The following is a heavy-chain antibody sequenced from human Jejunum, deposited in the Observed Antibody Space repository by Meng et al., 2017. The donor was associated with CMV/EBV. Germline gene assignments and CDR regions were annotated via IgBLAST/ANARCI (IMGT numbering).Heavy chain of an antibody. J-gene: IGHJ4*02. D-gene: IGHD5-12*01. CDR1: SACGGG. CDR3: AHVDSGYGKYYFDY. CDR2: NDENDDE. V-gene: IGHV2-5*01. Sequence: SACGGGVGVSQQPGGKAEGWRGLNDENDDERYSPSLKSSLTITKDNSKNQVVLTMTNMDPVDTATYYCAHVDSGYGKYYFDYWGQGTLVTVSS.